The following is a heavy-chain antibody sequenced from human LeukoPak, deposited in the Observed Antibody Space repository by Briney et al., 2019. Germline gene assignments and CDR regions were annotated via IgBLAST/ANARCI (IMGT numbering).Heavy chain of an antibody. Sequence: GGSLRLSCAASGFTFSSYGMHWVRQAPGKGLEWVAVIWYDGSNKYYADSVKGRFTISRDNSKNTPYLQMNSLRAEDTALYYCARDYDSSGYSDAFDIWGQGTMVTVSS. CDR1: GFTFSSYG. V-gene: IGHV3-33*01. CDR3: ARDYDSSGYSDAFDI. J-gene: IGHJ3*02. D-gene: IGHD3-22*01. CDR2: IWYDGSNK.